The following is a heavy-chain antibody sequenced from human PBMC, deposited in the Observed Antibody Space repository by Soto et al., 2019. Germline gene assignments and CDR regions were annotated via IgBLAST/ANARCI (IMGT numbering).Heavy chain of an antibody. D-gene: IGHD2-15*01. CDR3: AGLRGYAGSTIDY. CDR2: ISYSGNT. CDR1: GGSIISGY. V-gene: IGHV4-59*01. J-gene: IGHJ4*02. Sequence: SETLSLTCTVSGGSIISGYWSWIRQPPGKGLEWIGYISYSGNTNYNPSLKSRVTMSVDTPKNQFSLRLSSVTTADTAVYYCAGLRGYAGSTIDYWGQGTLVTVSS.